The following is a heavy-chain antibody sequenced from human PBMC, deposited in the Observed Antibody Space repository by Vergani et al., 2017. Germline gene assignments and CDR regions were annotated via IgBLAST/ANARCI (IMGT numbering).Heavy chain of an antibody. CDR2: MDYIGGT. D-gene: IGHD2-15*01. CDR1: GDSVISTDYY. CDR3: ASKRGACRAAYCHSYDF. J-gene: IGHJ4*02. Sequence: QVQLQESGPGLVKPSETLSLTCTFSGDSVISTDYYWGWIRQPPGKGLEWIGSMDYIGGTSYNPSLESLIFLSFETPKNQFSLRLTSVTAADTAVYYCASKRGACRAAYCHSYDFWGPGTLVGVSS. V-gene: IGHV4-39*01.